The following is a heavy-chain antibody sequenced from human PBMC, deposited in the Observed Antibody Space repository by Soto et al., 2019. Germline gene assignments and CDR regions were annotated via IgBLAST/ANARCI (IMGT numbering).Heavy chain of an antibody. Sequence: SETLSLTCTVSGCSISSYYWSWIRQPPGKGLEWIGYIYYSWSTNYNPSLKSRVNISVDTSKNQFSLKLSSVTAADTAVYYCARGKWLRLDNWFDPWGQGTLVTVS. J-gene: IGHJ5*02. CDR1: GCSISSYY. CDR3: ARGKWLRLDNWFDP. V-gene: IGHV4-59*01. D-gene: IGHD5-12*01. CDR2: IYYSWST.